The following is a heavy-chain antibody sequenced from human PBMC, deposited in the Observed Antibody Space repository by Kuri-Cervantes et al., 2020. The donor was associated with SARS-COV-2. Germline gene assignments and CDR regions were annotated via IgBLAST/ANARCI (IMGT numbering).Heavy chain of an antibody. J-gene: IGHJ5*02. V-gene: IGHV4-4*02. Sequence: SETLSLTCAVSDDSISSSNWWSWVRQPPGKGLEGIGEIYHSGSTYYNPSLKSRVIVSVDKSKNQFSLKLSSVTAADTAVYYCARALPGNWFDPWGQGTLVTVSS. CDR3: ARALPGNWFDP. CDR1: DDSISSSNW. CDR2: IYHSGST.